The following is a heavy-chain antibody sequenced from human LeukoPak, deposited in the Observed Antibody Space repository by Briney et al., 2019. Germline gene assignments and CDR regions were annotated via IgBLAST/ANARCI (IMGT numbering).Heavy chain of an antibody. Sequence: GGSLRLSCAHSGFTFSSYSMHWVRQAPGKGLEWVSYISSRCGLIQYADAVKGRFTISRDNAKNSLYLQMNSLRDEDTAVYYCAREDSSGYGIENWGQGILVTVSS. J-gene: IGHJ4*02. CDR1: GFTFSSYS. D-gene: IGHD3-22*01. V-gene: IGHV3-48*02. CDR3: AREDSSGYGIEN. CDR2: ISSRCGLI.